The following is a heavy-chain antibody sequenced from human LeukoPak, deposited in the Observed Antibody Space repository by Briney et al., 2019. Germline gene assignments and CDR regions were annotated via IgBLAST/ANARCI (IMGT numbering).Heavy chain of an antibody. CDR3: ASSLYGDGYYYQYGMEV. CDR2: IHYSGST. D-gene: IGHD2-21*02. Sequence: PSETLSLTCTVSGGSISSYYWSGIRQPPGRGLEWVGYIHYSGSTNYNPSLKSRVTISVDTSKNQFSLKVESVTAADTAVYYCASSLYGDGYYYQYGMEVWGQGTTVTVSS. CDR1: GGSISSYY. V-gene: IGHV4-59*01. J-gene: IGHJ6*02.